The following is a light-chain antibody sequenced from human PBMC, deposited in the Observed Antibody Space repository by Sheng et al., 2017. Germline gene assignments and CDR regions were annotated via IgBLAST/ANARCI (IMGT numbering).Light chain of an antibody. CDR1: QGIXNY. CDR2: KAS. J-gene: IGKJ2*01. Sequence: DIQMTQSPSSLSASVGDRVTITCRASQGIXNYLAWYQQKPGKVPKLLIYKASTLDNGVPSRFSGSGSGTEFTLTISSLQPDDFATYYCQHYKGYSKTFGQGTKLEI. CDR3: QHYKGYSKT. V-gene: IGKV1-5*03.